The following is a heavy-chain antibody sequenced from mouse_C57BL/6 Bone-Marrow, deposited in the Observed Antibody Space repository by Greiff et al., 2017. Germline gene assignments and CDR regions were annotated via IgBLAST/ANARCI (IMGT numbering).Heavy chain of an antibody. CDR1: GYSITSGYY. CDR2: ISYDGSN. D-gene: IGHD1-1*01. CDR3: ARAPYYGSTYYFDY. J-gene: IGHJ2*01. Sequence: EVKLQESGPGLVKSSQSLSLTCSVTGYSITSGYYWNWIRQFPGNKLEWMGYISYDGSNNYNPSLKNRISITRDTSKNQFFLKLNSVTTEDTATYYCARAPYYGSTYYFDYWGQGTTLTVSS. V-gene: IGHV3-6*01.